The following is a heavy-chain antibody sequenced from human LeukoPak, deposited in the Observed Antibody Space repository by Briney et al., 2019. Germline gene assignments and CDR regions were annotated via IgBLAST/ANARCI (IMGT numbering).Heavy chain of an antibody. V-gene: IGHV3-30*04. CDR2: ISYDGSNK. CDR1: GFTFSSYA. Sequence: GGSLRLSCAASGFTFSSYAMHWVRQAPGKGLERVAVISYDGSNKHYADSVKGRFTISRDNSKNTLYLQMNSLRAEDTAVYYCARDSLSSPTQNFDYWGQGTLVTVSS. CDR3: ARDSLSSPTQNFDY. J-gene: IGHJ4*02. D-gene: IGHD6-13*01.